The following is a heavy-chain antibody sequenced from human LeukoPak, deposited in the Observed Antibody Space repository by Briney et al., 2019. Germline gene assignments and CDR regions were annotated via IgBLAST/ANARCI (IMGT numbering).Heavy chain of an antibody. J-gene: IGHJ4*02. D-gene: IGHD1-26*01. CDR1: GGSISGYY. CDR3: ARVRIVGATTGFDY. Sequence: PSETLSLTCTVSGGSISGYYWSWMPQPAGKGLEGIVRIYTSGSTNYNPSLKSRVTMSVDTSKNQFSLKLSSVTAADTAVYYCARVRIVGATTGFDYWGQGTLVTVSS. V-gene: IGHV4-4*07. CDR2: IYTSGST.